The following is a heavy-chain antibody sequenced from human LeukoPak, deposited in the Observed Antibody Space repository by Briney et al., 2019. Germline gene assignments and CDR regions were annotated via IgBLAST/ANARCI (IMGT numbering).Heavy chain of an antibody. CDR1: GFTFSSYA. V-gene: IGHV3-23*01. D-gene: IGHD3-3*01. CDR2: ISGSGGST. Sequence: GGSLRLSCAASGFTFSSYAMSWVRQAPGKGLEWVSAISGSGGSTYYADSVKGRFTISRDNSKNTLHLQMNSLRAEDTAVYYCAKWSKVRCLYDFVRPPGYFDYWGQGTLVTVSS. J-gene: IGHJ4*02. CDR3: AKWSKVRCLYDFVRPPGYFDY.